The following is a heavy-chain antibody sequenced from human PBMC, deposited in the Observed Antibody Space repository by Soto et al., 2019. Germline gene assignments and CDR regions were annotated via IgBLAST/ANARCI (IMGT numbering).Heavy chain of an antibody. D-gene: IGHD3-3*01. V-gene: IGHV4-59*01. CDR1: GGSISSYY. Sequence: SETLSLTCTVSGGSISSYYWSWIRQPPGKGLEWIGYIYYSGSANYNPSLKSRVTISVDTSKNQFSLKLSSVTAADTAVYYCARGLRITIFGNHYYYYGMDVWGQGTTVTVSS. J-gene: IGHJ6*02. CDR3: ARGLRITIFGNHYYYYGMDV. CDR2: IYYSGSA.